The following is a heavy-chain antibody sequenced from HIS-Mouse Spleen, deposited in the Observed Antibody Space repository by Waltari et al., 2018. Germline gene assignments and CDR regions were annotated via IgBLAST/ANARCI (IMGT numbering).Heavy chain of an antibody. CDR1: GYTFNSYD. V-gene: IGHV1-8*01. J-gene: IGHJ4*02. Sequence: QVQLVQSGAEVKKPGASVKVSCKASGYTFNSYDINWVRQATGQGLEWMGWLNPNSGNTGYAQKFQGRVTMTRNTSISTAYMELSSLRSEDTAVYYCARGHDYSNYFDYWGQGTLVTVSS. D-gene: IGHD4-4*01. CDR2: LNPNSGNT. CDR3: ARGHDYSNYFDY.